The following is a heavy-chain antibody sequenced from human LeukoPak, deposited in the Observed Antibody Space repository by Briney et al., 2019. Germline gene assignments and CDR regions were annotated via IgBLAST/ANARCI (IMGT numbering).Heavy chain of an antibody. CDR3: ARRPGTILDS. J-gene: IGHJ4*02. D-gene: IGHD3-3*01. Sequence: SETLSLTCAVYGGSFSGYYWSWIRQPPGKGLEWIGEINHSGSTNYNPSLRSRVTISVDTSKNQFSLKLSSVTAADTAVYYCARRPGTILDSWGQGTLVTVSS. CDR2: INHSGST. CDR1: GGSFSGYY. V-gene: IGHV4-34*01.